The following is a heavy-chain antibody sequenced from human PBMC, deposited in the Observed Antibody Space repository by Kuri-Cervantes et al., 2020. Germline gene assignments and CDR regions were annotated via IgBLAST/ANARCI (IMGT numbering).Heavy chain of an antibody. J-gene: IGHJ3*02. V-gene: IGHV4-34*01. Sequence: SQTFSLTCAVYGRSFNTYYWSWIRQSPGRGLEWIGEINHSGNTNYNPSLKSRVTISVDTSKNQFSLKLSSVTAADTALYYCVRHLTIRGIMGSFDIWSQGTMVTVSS. D-gene: IGHD3-10*01. CDR2: INHSGNT. CDR3: VRHLTIRGIMGSFDI. CDR1: GRSFNTYY.